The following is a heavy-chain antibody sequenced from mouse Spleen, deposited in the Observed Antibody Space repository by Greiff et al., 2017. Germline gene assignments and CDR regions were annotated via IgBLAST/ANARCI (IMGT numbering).Heavy chain of an antibody. Sequence: VQLQQSGAELVRPGTSVKISCKASGYTFTNYWLGWVKQRPGHGLEWIGDIYPGGGYTNYNEKFKGKATLTADTSSSTAYMQLSSLTSEDSAVYFCARIALKYYFDYWGQGTTLTVSS. CDR3: ARIALKYYFDY. CDR1: GYTFTNYW. V-gene: IGHV1-63*02. J-gene: IGHJ2*01. CDR2: IYPGGGYT.